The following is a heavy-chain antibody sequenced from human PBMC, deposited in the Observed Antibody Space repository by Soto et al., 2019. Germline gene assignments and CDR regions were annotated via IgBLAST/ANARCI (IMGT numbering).Heavy chain of an antibody. CDR2: ISYDASDK. V-gene: IGHV3-30*18. Sequence: QVQLVESGGGVVQPGRSLRLSCAASAFTFSSYRIHWVRQAPGKGLDWVAVISYDASDKYYADSVKGRFTISRDNSKNTRYLQMTSLRAEDTAVYYCVKERYGQLWLEDYGMDVWGQGTTVTVSS. CDR3: VKERYGQLWLEDYGMDV. J-gene: IGHJ6*02. CDR1: AFTFSSYR. D-gene: IGHD5-18*01.